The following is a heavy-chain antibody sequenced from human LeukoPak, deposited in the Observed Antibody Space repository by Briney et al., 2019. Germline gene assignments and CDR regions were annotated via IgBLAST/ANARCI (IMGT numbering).Heavy chain of an antibody. CDR1: GFTFSRCA. J-gene: IGHJ4*02. Sequence: PGGSLRLSCVASGFTFSRCAMSWVRQAPGKGLEWVSSISPSGDTTYYADSVKGRFTISRGNSKNTLYLQMNSLRAEDTAVYYCAKRLTYSGSWYPFDYWGQGILVTVSS. CDR2: ISPSGDTT. V-gene: IGHV3-23*01. D-gene: IGHD6-13*01. CDR3: AKRLTYSGSWYPFDY.